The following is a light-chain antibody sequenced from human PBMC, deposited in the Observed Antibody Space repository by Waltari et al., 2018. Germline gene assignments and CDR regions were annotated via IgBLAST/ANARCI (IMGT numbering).Light chain of an antibody. CDR1: QSVSNF. V-gene: IGKV3-11*01. CDR3: QQRANWPPLT. J-gene: IGKJ4*01. CDR2: HAS. Sequence: EIVLTQSLATLSLSPGERATLSCRASQSVSNFLAWYQQKPGQASRLLIYHASKRATDIPDRFSGRGSGTDFTLTISSLEPGDSAVYYCQQRANWPPLTFGGGTRVEI.